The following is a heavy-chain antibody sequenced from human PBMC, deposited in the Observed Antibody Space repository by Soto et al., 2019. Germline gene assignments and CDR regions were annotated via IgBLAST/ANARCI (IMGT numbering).Heavy chain of an antibody. CDR3: ARDRGEYTSSWFWYFSH. D-gene: IGHD6-13*01. CDR1: GASITSFN. V-gene: IGHV4-4*07. CDR2: LNIAGTI. Sequence: SETLSLTCSVSGASITSFNWNWVRQPAGKGPEWVGRLNIAGTINYNPSLKSRITMSMDTSKNQISLHLRSVTAADTAIYYCARDRGEYTSSWFWYFSHWGHGTLVTVSS. J-gene: IGHJ2*01.